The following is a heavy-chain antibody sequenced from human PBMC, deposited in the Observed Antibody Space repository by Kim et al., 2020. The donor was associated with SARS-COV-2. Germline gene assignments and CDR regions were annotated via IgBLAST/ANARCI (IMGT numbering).Heavy chain of an antibody. CDR3: ARDTRYYYGSGGYYSMPG. V-gene: IGHV4-4*02. CDR1: GGSISSRNW. CDR2: IYHGGST. D-gene: IGHD3-10*01. J-gene: IGHJ4*02. Sequence: SETLSLTCAVSGGSISSRNWWSWVRQPPGKVLELIGVIYHGGSTNYNPSLKSRVTISVDKSKNQFSLKLSSVTAADTAVYYCARDTRYYYGSGGYYSMPGWGPGTLGTVSS.